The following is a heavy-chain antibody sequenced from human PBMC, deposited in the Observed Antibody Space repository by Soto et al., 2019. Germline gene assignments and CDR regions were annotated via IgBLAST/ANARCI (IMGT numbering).Heavy chain of an antibody. J-gene: IGHJ4*02. CDR2: INARNGNT. CDR3: ARDETFAWNDDLDF. CDR1: GYTFTRYA. V-gene: IGHV1-3*01. Sequence: QVLLVQSGAEVTKPGASVKVSCKASGYTFTRYAMHWVRQAPGQGLEWMGWINARNGNTKYSQKFQDRFTITRDTSASTAYMELSSLRSEDTAIYYCARDETFAWNDDLDFWGQGTLVTVSS. D-gene: IGHD1-1*01.